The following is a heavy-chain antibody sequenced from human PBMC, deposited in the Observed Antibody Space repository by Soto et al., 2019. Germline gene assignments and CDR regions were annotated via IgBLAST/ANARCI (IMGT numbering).Heavy chain of an antibody. Sequence: QVQLVQAGAEVKRPGASVKVSCKASGYTFTSYYMHWVRQAPGQGLEWMGIINPSGGSTSYAQKFQGRVTMTRDTSTSTVYMELSSLRSEDTAVYYCARGVAMVRGVIGAHDYWGQGTLVTVSS. CDR1: GYTFTSYY. CDR3: ARGVAMVRGVIGAHDY. D-gene: IGHD3-10*01. V-gene: IGHV1-46*01. J-gene: IGHJ4*02. CDR2: INPSGGST.